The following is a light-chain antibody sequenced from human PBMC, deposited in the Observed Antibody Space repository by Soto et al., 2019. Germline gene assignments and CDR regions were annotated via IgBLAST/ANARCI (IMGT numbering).Light chain of an antibody. CDR1: QSVSIL. Sequence: IELRQRPATVKEATGERATLSYRASQSVSILLAWYQQKPGQAPRLLIYGASTRATDVPDRFSGSGSGAEFTLTICGLQPGDSATYYCQQYNSYSPTFGQGTKVDIK. CDR2: GAS. V-gene: IGKV3D-15*01. J-gene: IGKJ1*01. CDR3: QQYNSYSPT.